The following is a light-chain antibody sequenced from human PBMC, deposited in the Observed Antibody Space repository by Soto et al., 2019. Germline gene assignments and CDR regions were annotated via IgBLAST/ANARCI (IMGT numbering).Light chain of an antibody. Sequence: QSVLTQPPSVSAAPGQKVTISCSGSSSNIGNNYVSWYQQLPGTAPKLLIYDNNKRPSGIPDRFSGSKSGTSATLGITGLQXXDXAXYYCGTWDSSLSAFVFGTGTKLTVL. J-gene: IGLJ1*01. CDR3: GTWDSSLSAFV. V-gene: IGLV1-51*01. CDR2: DNN. CDR1: SSNIGNNY.